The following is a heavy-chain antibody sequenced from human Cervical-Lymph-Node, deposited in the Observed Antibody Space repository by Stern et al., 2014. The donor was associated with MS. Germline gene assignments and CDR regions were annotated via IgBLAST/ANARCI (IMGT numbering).Heavy chain of an antibody. Sequence: EVQLVESGGGLVQPGRSLRLSCAASGFTFDDYAMHWVRQAPGKGLEWVSGISWNSGSIGYADSVKGRFTISRDNAKNSLYLQMNSLRAEDTALYYCAKDGIYGSGFMDVWGQGTTVTVSS. J-gene: IGHJ6*02. CDR3: AKDGIYGSGFMDV. V-gene: IGHV3-9*01. CDR2: ISWNSGSI. D-gene: IGHD3-10*01. CDR1: GFTFDDYA.